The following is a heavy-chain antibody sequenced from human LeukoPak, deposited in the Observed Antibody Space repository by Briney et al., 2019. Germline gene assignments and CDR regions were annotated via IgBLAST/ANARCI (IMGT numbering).Heavy chain of an antibody. D-gene: IGHD3-22*01. J-gene: IGHJ4*02. Sequence: SVKVSCKASGGTFSSYAISWVRQAPGQGLEWMGGIIPIFGTANYAQKFQGRVTITADKSTSTAYMELSSLRSEDTAVYYCAKEITMIVVVITRGYFDYWGQGTLVTVSS. V-gene: IGHV1-69*06. CDR2: IIPIFGTA. CDR1: GGTFSSYA. CDR3: AKEITMIVVVITRGYFDY.